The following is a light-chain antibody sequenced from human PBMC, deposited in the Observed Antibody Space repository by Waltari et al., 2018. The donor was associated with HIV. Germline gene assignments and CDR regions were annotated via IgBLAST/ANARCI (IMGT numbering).Light chain of an antibody. Sequence: QTVVTQEPSFSVSPGGTVTLTCGLSSGSVSNRNYASWYQPIPVQSPLTLIHSTNTRSSGVPDRFSGSILGNKAALTITGAQADDESDYYCVLNLGRGIVVFGGGTKLTVL. V-gene: IGLV8-61*01. J-gene: IGLJ2*01. CDR2: STN. CDR3: VLNLGRGIVV. CDR1: SGSVSNRNY.